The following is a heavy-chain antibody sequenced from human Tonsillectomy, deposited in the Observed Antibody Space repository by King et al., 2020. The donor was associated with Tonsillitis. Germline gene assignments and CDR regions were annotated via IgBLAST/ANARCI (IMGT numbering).Heavy chain of an antibody. CDR1: GYTFIDYH. CDR3: ARRSTDNYFDAFDI. V-gene: IGHV1-2*02. Sequence: QLVQSGAEVKKPGASVKVSCKASGYTFIDYHMHWVRQAPGQGLEWMGWINPNSGGTNYAQKFRGRVTMTRDTSISTAYMELSRLRSDDTAVYYCARRSTDNYFDAFDIWGQGTMVTVSS. J-gene: IGHJ3*02. CDR2: INPNSGGT. D-gene: IGHD2/OR15-2a*01.